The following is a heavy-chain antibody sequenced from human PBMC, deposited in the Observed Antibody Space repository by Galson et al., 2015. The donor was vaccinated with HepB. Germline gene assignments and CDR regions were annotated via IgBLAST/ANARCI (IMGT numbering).Heavy chain of an antibody. J-gene: IGHJ6*02. D-gene: IGHD4-17*01. V-gene: IGHV3-21*01. CDR1: GFTFSSYS. CDR3: ARDLDDDYGDGGINYYYYGMDV. Sequence: SLRLSCAASGFTFSSYSMNWVRQAPGKGLEWVSSISSSSSYIYYADSVKGRFTISRDNAKNSLYLQMNRLRAEDTAVYYCARDLDDDYGDGGINYYYYGMDVWGQGTTVTVSS. CDR2: ISSSSSYI.